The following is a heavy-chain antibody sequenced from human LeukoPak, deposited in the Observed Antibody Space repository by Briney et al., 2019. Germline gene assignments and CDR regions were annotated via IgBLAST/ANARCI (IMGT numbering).Heavy chain of an antibody. CDR2: THSSGRT. D-gene: IGHD3-22*01. CDR1: GGSISTYY. J-gene: IGHJ4*02. V-gene: IGHV4-59*08. CDR3: ARTDSSIWVPYYLDF. Sequence: SETLSLSCSVSGGSISTYYWSWIRQPPGKGLEWIGFTHSSGRTNYNPSLKSRVTMSVDTSKKQFSLKLSSVTAADTAVYYCARTDSSIWVPYYLDFWGQGTLVTVSS.